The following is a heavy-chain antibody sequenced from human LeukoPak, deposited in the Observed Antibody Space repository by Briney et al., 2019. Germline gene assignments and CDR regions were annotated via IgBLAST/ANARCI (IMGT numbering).Heavy chain of an antibody. CDR1: GFTSSSYW. CDR3: VRGRGSYGWFDP. J-gene: IGHJ5*02. D-gene: IGHD3-10*01. CDR2: ISGDGTAR. Sequence: GGSLRLSCAASGFTSSSYWMHWVRQVPGKGLVWVSRISGDGTARNYADSVKGRFTISRDDAKNTVDLRMNSLRGEDTAVYYCVRGRGSYGWFDPWGQGTLVTVSS. V-gene: IGHV3-74*01.